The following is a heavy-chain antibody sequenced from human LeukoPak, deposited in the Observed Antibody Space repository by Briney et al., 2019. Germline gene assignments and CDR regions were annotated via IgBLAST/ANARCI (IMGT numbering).Heavy chain of an antibody. Sequence: GGSLRLSCAGSGFTFSGYWMHWVRQAPGKGLVWVSRINTDGTFTNYADSVKGRFTISRDNAKNTLFLQMSSLRVEDTAVYYCARDQVLGSGSYDYWGQGMLVTVSS. V-gene: IGHV3-74*01. CDR3: ARDQVLGSGSYDY. CDR2: INTDGTFT. CDR1: GFTFSGYW. D-gene: IGHD3-10*01. J-gene: IGHJ4*02.